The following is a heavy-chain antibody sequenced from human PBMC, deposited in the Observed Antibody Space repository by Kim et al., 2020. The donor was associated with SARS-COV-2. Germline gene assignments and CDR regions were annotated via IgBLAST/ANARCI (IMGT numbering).Heavy chain of an antibody. J-gene: IGHJ4*02. CDR3: AKQTTLKLVLRFLEWLGVSDY. CDR1: GFTFSSYA. Sequence: GGSLRLSCAASGFTFSSYAMSWVRQAPGKGLEWVSAISGSGGSTYYADSVKGRFTISRDNSKNTLYLQMNSLRAEDTAVYYCAKQTTLKLVLRFLEWLGVSDYWGQGTLVTVSS. V-gene: IGHV3-23*01. D-gene: IGHD3-3*01. CDR2: ISGSGGST.